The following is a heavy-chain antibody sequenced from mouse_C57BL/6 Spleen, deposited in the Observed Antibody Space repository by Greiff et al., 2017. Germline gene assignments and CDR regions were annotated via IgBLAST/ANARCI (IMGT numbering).Heavy chain of an antibody. Sequence: VKLMESGPGLVQPSQSLSITCTVSGFSLTSYGVHWVRQSPGKGLEWLGVIWSGGSTDYNAAFISRLSISKDNSKSQVFFKMNSLQADDTAIYYCARNKDSPYAMDYWGQGTSVTGSS. CDR2: IWSGGST. J-gene: IGHJ4*01. V-gene: IGHV2-2*01. CDR3: ARNKDSPYAMDY. CDR1: GFSLTSYG.